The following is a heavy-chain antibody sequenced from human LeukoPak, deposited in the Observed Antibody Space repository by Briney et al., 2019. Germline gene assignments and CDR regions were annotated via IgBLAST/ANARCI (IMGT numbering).Heavy chain of an antibody. V-gene: IGHV1-46*01. D-gene: IGHD3-16*01. CDR1: GYTFTSYY. Sequence: ASVKVSCKASGYTFTSYYMHWVRQAPGQGLEWMGIINPSCGSTSYAQKFQGRVTMTRDMSTSTVYMELSSLRSEDTAVYYCATSPGGGHDWFDPWGQGTLVTVSS. CDR3: ATSPGGGHDWFDP. CDR2: INPSCGST. J-gene: IGHJ5*02.